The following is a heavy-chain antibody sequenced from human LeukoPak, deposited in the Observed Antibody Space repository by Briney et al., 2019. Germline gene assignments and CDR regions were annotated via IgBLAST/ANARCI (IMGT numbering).Heavy chain of an antibody. Sequence: PSETLSLTCTVSGGSISSSSYYWGWLRQPPGKGLEWIGSIYYSGSTYYNPSLKSRVTISVDTSKNQFSLKLSSVTAADTAVYYCARDSVGSGSYYKFDYWGQGTLVTVSS. J-gene: IGHJ4*02. D-gene: IGHD3-10*01. CDR2: IYYSGST. CDR3: ARDSVGSGSYYKFDY. CDR1: GGSISSSSYY. V-gene: IGHV4-39*02.